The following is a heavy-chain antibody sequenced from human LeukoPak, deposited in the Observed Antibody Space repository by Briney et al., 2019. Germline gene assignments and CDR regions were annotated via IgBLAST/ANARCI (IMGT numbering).Heavy chain of an antibody. CDR3: ARDRDIVVWYNWFDP. V-gene: IGHV3-11*01. J-gene: IGHJ5*02. CDR2: ISSSGSTI. Sequence: PGGSLRLSCAASGFTFSDYYMSWIRQAPGKGLEWVSYISSSGSTIYYADSVKGRFTISRDNAKNSLYLQMNSLRAEDTAVYYCARDRDIVVWYNWFDPWGQGTLVTVSS. CDR1: GFTFSDYY. D-gene: IGHD2-15*01.